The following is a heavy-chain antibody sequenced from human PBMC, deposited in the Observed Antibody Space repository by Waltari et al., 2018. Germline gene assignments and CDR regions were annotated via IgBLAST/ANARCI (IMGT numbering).Heavy chain of an antibody. D-gene: IGHD3-22*01. CDR2: ISYNERNI. Sequence: QVQLVESGGGVVQPGRSLRPPCAASDFPFRPYAIHWVRQAPGKGLEWVAVISYNERNIYYVDSVKGRFIISRDNSRKMLYLQMNSLRTEDTAVYYCARDYCDRTNCHGMDVWGQGTTVTVSS. V-gene: IGHV3-30*04. CDR3: ARDYCDRTNCHGMDV. CDR1: DFPFRPYA. J-gene: IGHJ6*02.